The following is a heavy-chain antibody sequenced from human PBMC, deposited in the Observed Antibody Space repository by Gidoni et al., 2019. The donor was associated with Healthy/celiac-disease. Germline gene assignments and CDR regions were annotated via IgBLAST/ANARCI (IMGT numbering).Heavy chain of an antibody. Sequence: EVQLVESGGGLVKPGGSLRLPFAASGFTFSNAWMNWVRQAPGKGLEWVGRIKSKTDGGTTDYAAPVKGRFTISRDDSKNTLYLQMNSLKTEDTAVYYCCRKDRGGYDRIKDDWGQGTLVSVSS. CDR1: GFTFSNAW. D-gene: IGHD5-12*01. CDR3: CRKDRGGYDRIKDD. V-gene: IGHV3-15*07. CDR2: IKSKTDGGTT. J-gene: IGHJ4*02.